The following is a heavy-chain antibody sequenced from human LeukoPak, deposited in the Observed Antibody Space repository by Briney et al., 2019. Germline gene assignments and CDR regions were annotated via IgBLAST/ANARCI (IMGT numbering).Heavy chain of an antibody. V-gene: IGHV3-23*01. CDR1: GFTFSSYA. J-gene: IGHJ4*02. CDR2: ISGSGGST. CDR3: ARVIQYYYDSSGYYRGYFDY. D-gene: IGHD3-22*01. Sequence: GGSLRLSCAASGFTFSSYAMSWVRQAPGKGLEWVSAISGSGGSTYYADSVKGRFTISRDNAKNSLYLQMNSLRAEDTALYYCARVIQYYYDSSGYYRGYFDYWGQGTLVTVSS.